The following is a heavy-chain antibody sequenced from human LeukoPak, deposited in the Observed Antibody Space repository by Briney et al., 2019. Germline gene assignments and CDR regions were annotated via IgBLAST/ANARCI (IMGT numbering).Heavy chain of an antibody. Sequence: GGSLRLSCAASGFTYGFSFSRYAMSWVRQAPGKGLEWVSHISGSGAHTYYADSMKGRFTISRDNAKNSLYLQMNSLRAEDTAVYYCARALGSYYYDSSGYYYQGYWGQGTLVTVSS. CDR1: GFTYGFSFSRYA. J-gene: IGHJ4*02. CDR2: ISGSGAHT. V-gene: IGHV3-23*01. CDR3: ARALGSYYYDSSGYYYQGY. D-gene: IGHD3-22*01.